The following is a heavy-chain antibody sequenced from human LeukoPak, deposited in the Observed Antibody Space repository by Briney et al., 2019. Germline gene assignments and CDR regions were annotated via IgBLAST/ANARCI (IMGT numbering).Heavy chain of an antibody. V-gene: IGHV3-23*01. CDR2: LSGTGGYT. J-gene: IGHJ4*02. D-gene: IGHD3-22*01. CDR3: ARLAIDSRGWYLDY. CDR1: GFTFSSYA. Sequence: GGSLRLSCAASGFTFSSYAMSWVRQAPGKGLEWVSTLSGTGGYTYYADSVKGRFTISRDNSKHTLYLQMGSLRAEDMAVYYCARLAIDSRGWYLDYWGQGTLVTVSS.